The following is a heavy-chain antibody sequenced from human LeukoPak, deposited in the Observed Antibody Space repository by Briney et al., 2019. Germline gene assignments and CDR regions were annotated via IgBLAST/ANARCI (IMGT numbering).Heavy chain of an antibody. CDR2: LSSTGNT. Sequence: PGGSLRLSCAASGFTVSRNYMNWVRQAPGKGLEWVSLLSSTGNTSYADSVKGRFTISRHNSKNTLYLQVNSLRPEDTAMYYCARWRPTDAFDIWGQGTMVIGSS. V-gene: IGHV3-53*04. D-gene: IGHD3-3*01. CDR3: ARWRPTDAFDI. CDR1: GFTVSRNY. J-gene: IGHJ3*02.